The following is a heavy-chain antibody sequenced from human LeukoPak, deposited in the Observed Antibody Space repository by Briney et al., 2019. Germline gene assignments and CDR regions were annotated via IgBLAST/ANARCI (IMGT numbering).Heavy chain of an antibody. CDR3: ARYLADVVVVPAAFDAFDI. CDR2: INWNGGST. Sequence: GGSLRLSCAASGFTLDDYGMSWVRQAPGKGLEWVAGINWNGGSTGYADSVKGRFTISRDNAKNSLYLQMNTLRDEDTALYYCARYLADVVVVPAAFDAFDIWGQGTMVTVSS. CDR1: GFTLDDYG. J-gene: IGHJ3*02. D-gene: IGHD2-2*01. V-gene: IGHV3-20*04.